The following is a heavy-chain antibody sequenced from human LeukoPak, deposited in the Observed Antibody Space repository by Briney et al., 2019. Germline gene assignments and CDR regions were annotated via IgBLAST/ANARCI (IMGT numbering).Heavy chain of an antibody. CDR2: ISAYNGNT. CDR1: GYTFTSYG. Sequence: ASVKVSCKASGYTFTSYGISWVRQAPGQGLEWMEWISAYNGNTNYAQKLQGRVTMTTDTSTSTAYMELRSLRSDDTAVYYCARDYPNYDILTGYYSYYYYYYMDVWGKGTTVTVSS. V-gene: IGHV1-18*01. D-gene: IGHD3-9*01. J-gene: IGHJ6*03. CDR3: ARDYPNYDILTGYYSYYYYYYMDV.